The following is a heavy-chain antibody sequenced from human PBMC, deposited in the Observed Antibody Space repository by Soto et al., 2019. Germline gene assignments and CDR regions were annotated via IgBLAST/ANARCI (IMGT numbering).Heavy chain of an antibody. D-gene: IGHD1-26*01. CDR2: IYYSGST. V-gene: IGHV4-59*01. CDR3: ARGRTVGGLFDY. Sequence: QVQLQESGPGLVKPSETLSLSCTLSDGSMSTYYWNWIRQSPGKGLEWIGDIYYSGSTNYNPPLKSRVTISIDTSKNQFSLNLKSVTAADTAVYFCARGRTVGGLFDYWGQGKLVIVSS. J-gene: IGHJ4*02. CDR1: DGSMSTYY.